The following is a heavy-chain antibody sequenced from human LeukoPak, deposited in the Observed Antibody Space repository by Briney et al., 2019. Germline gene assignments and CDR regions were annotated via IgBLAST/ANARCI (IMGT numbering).Heavy chain of an antibody. CDR1: GGSIDNGDYY. D-gene: IGHD3-16*01. Sequence: SETLSLTXTVSGGSIDNGDYYWGWIGQPPGKGLEWIGSIYYSGSTYYNPSLKSRVTISVDTSKNQFSLKLSSVTAADTAVYYCARQGAFNYWGQGTLVTVSS. CDR2: IYYSGST. V-gene: IGHV4-39*01. J-gene: IGHJ4*02. CDR3: ARQGAFNY.